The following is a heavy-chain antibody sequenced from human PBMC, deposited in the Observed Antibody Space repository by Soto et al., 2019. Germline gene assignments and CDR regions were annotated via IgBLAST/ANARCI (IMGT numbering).Heavy chain of an antibody. CDR3: TRKVRDYNFDF. V-gene: IGHV1-2*02. J-gene: IGHJ4*02. CDR2: INPDSGGT. D-gene: IGHD4-17*01. CDR1: GYTFSDYY. Sequence: QVQLAQSGAEVKKPGASVKVSCKASGYTFSDYYMHWVRQAPGQGLEWMGWINPDSGGTKYTQKFQGRVTMTRDTSTSTAYMELSGLRSDGTAVYYCTRKVRDYNFDFWGQGTPVTVSS.